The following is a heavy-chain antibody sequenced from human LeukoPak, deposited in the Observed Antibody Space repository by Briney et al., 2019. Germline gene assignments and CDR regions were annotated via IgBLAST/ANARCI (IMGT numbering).Heavy chain of an antibody. J-gene: IGHJ4*02. CDR2: ISSSGSTI. D-gene: IGHD6-13*01. V-gene: IGHV3-11*04. Sequence: PGGSLRLSCAASGFTFSDYYMSRIRQAPGKGLEWVSYISSSGSTIYYADSVKGRFTISRDNAKNSLYLQMTSLRAEDTAVYYCARTGWSSSWYDYWGQGTLVTVSS. CDR3: ARTGWSSSWYDY. CDR1: GFTFSDYY.